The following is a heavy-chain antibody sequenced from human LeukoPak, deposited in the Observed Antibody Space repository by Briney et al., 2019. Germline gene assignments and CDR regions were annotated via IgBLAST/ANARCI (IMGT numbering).Heavy chain of an antibody. J-gene: IGHJ1*01. CDR3: AKGPGAAVAKRYIQH. CDR2: ISWNGGSI. V-gene: IGHV3-9*01. D-gene: IGHD6-19*01. Sequence: PGGSLRLSCAASGFTFDDYAMHWVRQVPGKGLEWVSGISWNGGSIGYADSVKGRFTISRDNAKNSLYLQMNSLRTEDTALYYCAKGPGAAVAKRYIQHWGQGTLVTVSS. CDR1: GFTFDDYA.